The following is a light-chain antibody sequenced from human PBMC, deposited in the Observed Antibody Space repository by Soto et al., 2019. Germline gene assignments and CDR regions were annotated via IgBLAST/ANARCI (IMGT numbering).Light chain of an antibody. J-gene: IGLJ3*02. V-gene: IGLV2-14*01. CDR3: SSYTSSNTWV. Sequence: QSALTQPASVSGSPGQSITISCTGTRSDIGGYNYVSWYQQHPGKTPKLMIYEVTNRPSGVSNRFSGSKSGNTASLTISGLQAEDEADYYCSSYTSSNTWVFGGGTKLTVL. CDR1: RSDIGGYNY. CDR2: EVT.